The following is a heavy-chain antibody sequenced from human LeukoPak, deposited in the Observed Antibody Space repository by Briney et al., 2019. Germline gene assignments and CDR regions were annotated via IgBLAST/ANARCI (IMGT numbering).Heavy chain of an antibody. J-gene: IGHJ6*02. CDR1: GFTFSSYS. Sequence: GGSLRLSCAASGFTFSSYSTNWVRQAPGKGLEWVSSISSSSSYIYYADSVKGRFTISRDNAKNSLYLQMNSLRAEDTAVYYCAKAIRFLEWLLPVGMDVWGQGTTVTVSS. CDR3: AKAIRFLEWLLPVGMDV. D-gene: IGHD3-3*01. V-gene: IGHV3-21*01. CDR2: ISSSSSYI.